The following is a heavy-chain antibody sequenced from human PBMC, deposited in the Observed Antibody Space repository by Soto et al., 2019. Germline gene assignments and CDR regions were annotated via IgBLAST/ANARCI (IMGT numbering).Heavy chain of an antibody. CDR3: VKNYRSDGPGWFDP. V-gene: IGHV4-4*07. Sequence: SETLSLTCIVSGGSVRGSHWSWIRQSAAKVLEWIGRIYASGTTNYNPSLKSRVTMSVDTSRNQFSLNVKSVTAADAALYYCVKNYRSDGPGWFDPWGQGIQVT. CDR2: IYASGTT. CDR1: GGSVRGSH. D-gene: IGHD3-16*02. J-gene: IGHJ5*02.